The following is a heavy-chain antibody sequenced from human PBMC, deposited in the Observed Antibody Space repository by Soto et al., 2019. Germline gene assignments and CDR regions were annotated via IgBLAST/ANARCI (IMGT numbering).Heavy chain of an antibody. V-gene: IGHV3-30*18. J-gene: IGHJ4*02. CDR1: GFTFSSYG. D-gene: IGHD3-10*01. CDR2: ISYDGSNK. Sequence: QPGGSLRLSCAASGFTFSSYGMHWVRQAPGKGLEWVAVISYDGSNKYYADSVKGRFTISRDNSKNTLYLQMNSLRAEDTAVYYCAKDRSNMVRGVIITGPFDYWGQGTLVTVSS. CDR3: AKDRSNMVRGVIITGPFDY.